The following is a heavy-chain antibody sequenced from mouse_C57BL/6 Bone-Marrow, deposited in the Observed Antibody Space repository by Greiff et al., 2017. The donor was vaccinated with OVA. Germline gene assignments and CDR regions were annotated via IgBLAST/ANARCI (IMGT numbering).Heavy chain of an antibody. CDR1: GFTFSSYG. V-gene: IGHV5-6*01. D-gene: IGHD1-1*01. CDR2: ISSGGSYT. CDR3: ERHLHYYGSSYWYFDV. Sequence: EVKVVESGGDLVKPGGSLKLSCAASGFTFSSYGMSWVRQTPDKRLEWVATISSGGSYTYYPDSVKGRFTISRDNAKNTLYLQMSSLKSEDTAMYYGERHLHYYGSSYWYFDVWGTGTTVTVSS. J-gene: IGHJ1*03.